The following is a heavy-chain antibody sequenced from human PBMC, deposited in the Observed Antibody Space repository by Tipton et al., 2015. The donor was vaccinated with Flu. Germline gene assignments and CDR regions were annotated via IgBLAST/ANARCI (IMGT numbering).Heavy chain of an antibody. CDR1: GGSISSSNHS. J-gene: IGHJ5*02. Sequence: TLSLTCTVSGGSISSSNHSWRWIRQLPGKGMEWIGSVYYSGSTYYNPSLKSRVTISIDRSKNQFSLKLISVTAADTALYYCARRDYSNYVSDPKSWFDPWGWRILTTFSS. CDR3: ARRDYSNYVSDPKSWFDP. D-gene: IGHD4-11*01. V-gene: IGHV4-39*07. CDR2: VYYSGST.